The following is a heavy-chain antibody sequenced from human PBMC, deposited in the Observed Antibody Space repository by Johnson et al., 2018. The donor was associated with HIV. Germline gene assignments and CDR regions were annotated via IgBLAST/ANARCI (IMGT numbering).Heavy chain of an antibody. V-gene: IGHV3-30-3*01. CDR2: ISSDGSNK. Sequence: QVLLVESGGGVVQPGGSLRLSCAASGFTFSSYAMHWVRQAPGKGLEWVAVISSDGSNKYYADSVKGRFTISRDTSKNTLYLQMNSLRAEDTAVYYCARDGGSGSTREDAFDIWGQGTMVIVSS. D-gene: IGHD2-2*01. CDR3: ARDGGSGSTREDAFDI. CDR1: GFTFSSYA. J-gene: IGHJ3*02.